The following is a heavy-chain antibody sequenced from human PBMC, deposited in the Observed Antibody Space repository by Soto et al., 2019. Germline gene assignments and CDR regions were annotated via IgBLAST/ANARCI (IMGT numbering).Heavy chain of an antibody. Sequence: PGGSLRLSCAASGFTFSSYTMHWGRPTPGKGLERVAVISYDGSDEYYGDSVKGRFTISRDNSRDTLYLQMNSLKPDDSAVYFCAKNRGYTYGPDAFDVWGQGTMVTVSS. V-gene: IGHV3-30*18. D-gene: IGHD5-18*01. CDR1: GFTFSSYT. J-gene: IGHJ3*01. CDR3: AKNRGYTYGPDAFDV. CDR2: ISYDGSDE.